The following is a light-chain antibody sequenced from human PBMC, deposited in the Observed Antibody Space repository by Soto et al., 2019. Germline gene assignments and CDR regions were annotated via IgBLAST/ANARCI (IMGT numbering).Light chain of an antibody. CDR1: QSVSSY. CDR2: GAS. CDR3: QQYNSYWT. Sequence: EIVLTQSPATLSLSPGERATLSCRASQSVSSYLAWYQQKPGQAPRLLIYGASSRATGIPDRFSGSGSGTDFTLTISRPEPDDFATYYCQQYNSYWTFGQGTKVDIK. J-gene: IGKJ1*01. V-gene: IGKV3-20*01.